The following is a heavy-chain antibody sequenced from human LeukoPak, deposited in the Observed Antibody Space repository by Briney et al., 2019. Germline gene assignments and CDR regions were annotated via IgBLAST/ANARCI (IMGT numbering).Heavy chain of an antibody. Sequence: SETLSLTCAVSGGSISSGGYSWSWIRQPPGKGLEWIGSIYYSGSTYYNPSLKSRVTISVDTSKNQFSLKLSSVTAADTAMYFCATYDFWTTYLFDYWGQGTLVTVSS. V-gene: IGHV4-39*01. CDR2: IYYSGST. D-gene: IGHD3-3*01. CDR3: ATYDFWTTYLFDY. J-gene: IGHJ4*02. CDR1: GGSISSGGYS.